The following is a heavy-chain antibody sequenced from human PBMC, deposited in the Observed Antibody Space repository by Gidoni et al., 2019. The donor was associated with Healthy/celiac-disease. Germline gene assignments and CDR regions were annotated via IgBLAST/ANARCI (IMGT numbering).Heavy chain of an antibody. Sequence: QLQLQESGPGLVKPSETLSLTCTVPGGSISSSSYCWGWIRQPPGKGLEWIGSISYSGSTNYNPSIKVRVTISVDTSKNQFSHKLSSVTAADTAVYYCAGGDYYYYYGMDVWGQGTTVTVSS. CDR3: AGGDYYYYYGMDV. D-gene: IGHD2-21*02. CDR2: ISYSGST. CDR1: GGSISSSSYC. V-gene: IGHV4-39*07. J-gene: IGHJ6*02.